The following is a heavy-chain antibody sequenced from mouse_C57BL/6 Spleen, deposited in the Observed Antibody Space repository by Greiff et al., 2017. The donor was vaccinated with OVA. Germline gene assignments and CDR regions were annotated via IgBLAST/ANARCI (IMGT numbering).Heavy chain of an antibody. CDR1: GYTFTSYW. V-gene: IGHV1-64*01. CDR2: IHPNSGST. D-gene: IGHD1-1*01. J-gene: IGHJ1*03. CDR3: ARSGVVATDFDV. Sequence: QVQLKQSGAELVKPGASVKLSCKASGYTFTSYWMHWVKQRPGQGLEWIGMIHPNSGSTNYNEKFKSKATLTVDKSSSTAYMQLSSLTSEDSAVYYCARSGVVATDFDVWGTGTTVTVSS.